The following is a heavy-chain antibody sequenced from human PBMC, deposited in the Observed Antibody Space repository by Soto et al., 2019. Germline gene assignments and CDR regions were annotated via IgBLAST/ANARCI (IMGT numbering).Heavy chain of an antibody. J-gene: IGHJ6*02. CDR2: IIPIFGTA. V-gene: IGHV1-69*01. CDR1: GGTFSSYA. CDR3: ARDDELSGAVHYYYYGMDV. D-gene: IGHD3-16*02. Sequence: QVQLVQSGAEVKKPGSSVKVSCKASGGTFSSYAISWVRQAPGQGLEWMGGIIPIFGTANYAQKFQGRVTITADESTSTAYMELSSLRFEDTAVYYCARDDELSGAVHYYYYGMDVWGQGTTVTVSS.